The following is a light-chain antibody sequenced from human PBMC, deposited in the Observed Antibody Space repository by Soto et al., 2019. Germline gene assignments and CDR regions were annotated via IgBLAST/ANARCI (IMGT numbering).Light chain of an antibody. V-gene: IGLV2-14*03. CDR3: ISYASSNYV. Sequence: QSALTQPASVSGSPGQSITISCTGTSSDVGGSNYVYWYQQHSGKAPKLIIFDVSHRPSGFSNRFSGSKSGKTASLTISGLQPEDEAVYYCISYASSNYVFGTGTKLTVL. CDR1: SSDVGGSNY. J-gene: IGLJ1*01. CDR2: DVS.